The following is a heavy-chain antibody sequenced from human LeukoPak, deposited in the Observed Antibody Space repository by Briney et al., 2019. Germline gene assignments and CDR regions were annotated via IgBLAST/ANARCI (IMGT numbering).Heavy chain of an antibody. CDR2: ITGTGGK. Sequence: GGSLRLSCAVSGFTLTNHGVSWVRQAPGKGLEWVSIITGTGGKYYGDSVKGRFVLSRDNSKNAVYMQMSSLRAEDTATYYCAKDYCRDGNCPFPFLDSWGQGTQVTVSS. V-gene: IGHV3-23*01. D-gene: IGHD2-15*01. CDR1: GFTLTNHG. J-gene: IGHJ4*02. CDR3: AKDYCRDGNCPFPFLDS.